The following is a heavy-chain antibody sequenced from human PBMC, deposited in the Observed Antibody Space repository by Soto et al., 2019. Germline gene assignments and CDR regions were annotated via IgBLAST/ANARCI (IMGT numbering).Heavy chain of an antibody. Sequence: SETLSLTCTVSGGSISSSSYYWGWIRQPPGKGLEWIGSIYYSGSTYYNPSLKSRVTISVDTSKNQFSLKLSSVTAADTAVYYCASTYGSGSYDADDGAFDIWGQGTMVTVSS. CDR3: ASTYGSGSYDADDGAFDI. CDR2: IYYSGST. V-gene: IGHV4-39*01. J-gene: IGHJ3*02. CDR1: GGSISSSSYY. D-gene: IGHD3-10*01.